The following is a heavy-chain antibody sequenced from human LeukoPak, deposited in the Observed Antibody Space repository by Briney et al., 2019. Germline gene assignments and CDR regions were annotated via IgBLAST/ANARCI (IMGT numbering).Heavy chain of an antibody. CDR2: IIPIFGTA. V-gene: IGHV1-69*05. Sequence: ASVKGSCKASGGTFSSYAISWVRQAPGQGLEWMGRIIPIFGTANYAQKFQGRVTITTDESTSTAYMELSSLRSEDTAVYYCARLAYYYDSSGADWGQGTLVTVSS. J-gene: IGHJ4*02. CDR1: GGTFSSYA. D-gene: IGHD3-22*01. CDR3: ARLAYYYDSSGAD.